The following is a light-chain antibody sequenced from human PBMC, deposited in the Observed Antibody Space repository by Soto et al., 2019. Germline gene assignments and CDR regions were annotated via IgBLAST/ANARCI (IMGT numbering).Light chain of an antibody. Sequence: SVLTQPHSVSGSPGQSVAISCTGTSSDVGGYNYVSWYQQHPGKAPKLMIYDVSKRPSGVPDRFSGSKSGNTASLTISGLQAEDEADYYCCSYAGSYSYVLGTGTKLTVL. CDR2: DVS. CDR3: CSYAGSYSYV. J-gene: IGLJ1*01. V-gene: IGLV2-11*01. CDR1: SSDVGGYNY.